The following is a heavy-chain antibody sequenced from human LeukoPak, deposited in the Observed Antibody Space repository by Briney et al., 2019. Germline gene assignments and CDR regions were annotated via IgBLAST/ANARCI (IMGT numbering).Heavy chain of an antibody. CDR2: ISYDGSNK. J-gene: IGHJ3*02. CDR3: AKTYYYDSSGYGDAFDI. CDR1: GFTFSSYG. Sequence: PGGSLRLSCAASGFTFSSYGMHWVRQAPGKGLEWVAVISYDGSNKYYADSVKGRFTISRDNSKNTLYLQMNSLRAEDTAVYYCAKTYYYDSSGYGDAFDIWGQGTMVTVSS. V-gene: IGHV3-30*18. D-gene: IGHD3-22*01.